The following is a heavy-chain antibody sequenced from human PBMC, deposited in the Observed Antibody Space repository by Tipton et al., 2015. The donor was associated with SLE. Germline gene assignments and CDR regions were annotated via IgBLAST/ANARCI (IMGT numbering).Heavy chain of an antibody. D-gene: IGHD3-22*01. CDR3: ARPAYDSSGSYYFDY. V-gene: IGHV4-39*07. CDR1: GGSISSSSYY. CDR2: IYYSGST. Sequence: LRLSCTVSGGSISSSSYYWGWIRQPPGKGLAWIGSIYYSGSTYYNPSLKSRVTISVDTSKNQFSLKLSSVTAADTAVYYYARPAYDSSGSYYFDYWGQGTLVTVSS. J-gene: IGHJ4*02.